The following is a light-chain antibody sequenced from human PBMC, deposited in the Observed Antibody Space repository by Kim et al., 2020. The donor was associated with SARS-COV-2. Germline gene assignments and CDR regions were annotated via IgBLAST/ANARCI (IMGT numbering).Light chain of an antibody. CDR3: TSYTHVNSLDVV. V-gene: IGLV2-14*03. J-gene: IGLJ2*01. Sequence: SITIYCTGVTSDIGGHNYVSWYPHDPGKAPRLILYDVTNRPSGIPTRFSGSMSGNTASLTISGLQPEDESDYYCTSYTHVNSLDVVFGGGTQLTVL. CDR2: DVT. CDR1: TSDIGGHNY.